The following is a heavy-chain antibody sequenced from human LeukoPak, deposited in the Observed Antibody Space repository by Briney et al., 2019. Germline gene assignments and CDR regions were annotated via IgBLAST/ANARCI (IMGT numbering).Heavy chain of an antibody. CDR2: ISSSSSTI. D-gene: IGHD6-13*01. CDR3: AKGVIAAAGSGYYYYMDV. Sequence: GGSLRLSCAASGFTFSSYSMNWVRQAPGKGLEWVSYISSSSSTIYYADSVKGRFTISRDNSKNTLYLQMNSLRAEDTAVYYCAKGVIAAAGSGYYYYMDVWGKGTTVTVSS. J-gene: IGHJ6*03. V-gene: IGHV3-48*01. CDR1: GFTFSSYS.